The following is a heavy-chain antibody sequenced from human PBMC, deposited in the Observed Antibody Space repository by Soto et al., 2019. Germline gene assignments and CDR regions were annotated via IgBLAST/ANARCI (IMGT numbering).Heavy chain of an antibody. CDR2: IYYSGST. Sequence: QVQLQESGPGLVKPSETLSLTCTVSGGSISSYYWSWIRQPPGKGLEWIGYIYYSGSTNYNPSLKSRVTISVDTSKNQFSLTLSSVTAADTAVYYCARHLLKYCSSTSCYAGNWFDPWGQGTLVTVSS. D-gene: IGHD2-2*01. CDR3: ARHLLKYCSSTSCYAGNWFDP. CDR1: GGSISSYY. J-gene: IGHJ5*02. V-gene: IGHV4-59*08.